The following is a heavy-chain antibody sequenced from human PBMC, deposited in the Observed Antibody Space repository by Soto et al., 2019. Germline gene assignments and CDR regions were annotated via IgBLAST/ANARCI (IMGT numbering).Heavy chain of an antibody. CDR2: IYHTGST. D-gene: IGHD2-15*01. Sequence: QVQLLESGPGLVKPSETLSLTCEVSGDSLNSGAYYWAWIRQSPGRGLEWIGHIYHTGSTNYKPSLRSRLTISLDTSKNHFSLTLRSVNAVYTGVYYCARSWGVDVYSHWGQGTLVTVSS. V-gene: IGHV4-61*03. J-gene: IGHJ4*02. CDR3: ARSWGVDVYSH. CDR1: GDSLNSGAYY.